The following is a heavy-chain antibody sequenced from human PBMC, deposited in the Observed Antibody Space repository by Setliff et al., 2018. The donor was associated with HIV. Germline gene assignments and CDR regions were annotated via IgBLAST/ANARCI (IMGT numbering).Heavy chain of an antibody. CDR1: GYTLTDYY. Sequence: GASVKVSCKASGYTLTDYYIHWVRQAPGQGLEWMGWIYPNTGGTNYAQKFQGRVTMTRDTSISTAYMELSRLRSDDTAVYYCARSTTADWGQGTMVTVS. V-gene: IGHV1-2*02. CDR3: ARSTTAD. D-gene: IGHD4-17*01. CDR2: IYPNTGGT. J-gene: IGHJ4*02.